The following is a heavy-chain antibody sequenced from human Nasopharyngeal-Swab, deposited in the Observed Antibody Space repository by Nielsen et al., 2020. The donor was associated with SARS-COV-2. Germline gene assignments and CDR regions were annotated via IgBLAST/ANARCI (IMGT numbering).Heavy chain of an antibody. CDR2: IYYSGST. CDR1: GGSISSGGYY. V-gene: IGHV4-31*03. J-gene: IGHJ6*02. D-gene: IGHD3-16*01. Sequence: SEPLSLTCTVSGGSISSGGYYWSWIRQHPGKGLEWIGYIYYSGSTYYNPSLKSRVTTSVDTSKNQFSLKLSSVTAADTAVYYCARDGRFDYGMDVWGQGTTVTVSS. CDR3: ARDGRFDYGMDV.